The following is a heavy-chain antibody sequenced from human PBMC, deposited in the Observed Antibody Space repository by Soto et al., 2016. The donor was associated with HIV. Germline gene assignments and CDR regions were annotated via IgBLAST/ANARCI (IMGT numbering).Heavy chain of an antibody. V-gene: IGHV4-59*01. CDR2: IFYSGSA. CDR3: AARPLNTNAAHPDY. D-gene: IGHD2-8*01. CDR1: GGPISRYY. Sequence: VQESGPGLVKPSETLSLNCNVSGGPISRYYWNWVRLSPGRGLEWIGYIFYSGSANSNPSLRSRLTMSVDVSKNQISLKLTSVTAVDTALYYCAARPLNTNAAHPDYWGQGTLVTVS. J-gene: IGHJ4*02.